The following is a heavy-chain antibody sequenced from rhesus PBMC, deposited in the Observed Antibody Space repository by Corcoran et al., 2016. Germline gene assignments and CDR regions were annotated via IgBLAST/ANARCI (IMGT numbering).Heavy chain of an antibody. V-gene: IGHV4-122*02. CDR3: ARDTVAAPFDY. CDR1: GGSISSGDYY. CDR2: ITYSGST. Sequence: QVQLQESGPGLWKPSETLSLPCAVSGGSISSGDYYWSWIRQHLGKGLEWIGYITYSGSTSYNPSLKSRVTIARDTSKNQFSRKLSSVTAADTAVYYCARDTVAAPFDYWGQGVLVTVSS. D-gene: IGHD4-29*01. J-gene: IGHJ4*01.